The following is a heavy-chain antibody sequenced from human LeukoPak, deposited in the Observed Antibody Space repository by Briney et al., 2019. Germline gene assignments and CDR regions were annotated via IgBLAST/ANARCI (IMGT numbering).Heavy chain of an antibody. D-gene: IGHD6-13*01. V-gene: IGHV4-39*01. CDR2: IYYSGSA. J-gene: IGHJ5*02. Sequence: ETLSLTCSVSGASISSSNYYWGWIRQPPGKGLEWIGSIYYSGSAYYNPSLKSRVTMSVDTSKNQFSLSLNSVTAADTAVYYCARHLRVRSSWTYNWFDPWGQGTLVTVSS. CDR3: ARHLRVRSSWTYNWFDP. CDR1: GASISSSNYY.